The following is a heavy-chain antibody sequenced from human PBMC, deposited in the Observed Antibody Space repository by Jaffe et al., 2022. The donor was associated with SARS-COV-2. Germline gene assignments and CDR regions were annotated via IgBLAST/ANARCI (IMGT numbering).Heavy chain of an antibody. CDR1: GGSFSGYY. Sequence: QVQLQQWGAGLLKPSETLSLTCAVYGGSFSGYYWSWIRQPPGKGLEWIGEINHSGSTNYNPSLKSRVTISVDTSKNQFSLKLSSVTAADTAVYYCARQGGVLYYMDVWGKGTTVTVSS. CDR3: ARQGGVLYYMDV. J-gene: IGHJ6*03. D-gene: IGHD3-10*01. CDR2: INHSGST. V-gene: IGHV4-34*01.